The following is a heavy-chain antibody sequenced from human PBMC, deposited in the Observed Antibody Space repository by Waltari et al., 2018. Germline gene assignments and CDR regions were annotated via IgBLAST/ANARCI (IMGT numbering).Heavy chain of an antibody. D-gene: IGHD3-10*01. CDR1: GYSFTSYW. J-gene: IGHJ4*02. CDR3: ARQGVDTGLGAVYYFDY. CDR2: IYPGDSDT. Sequence: EVQLVQSGAEVKKPGESLKISCKGSGYSFTSYWIGWVRQMPGKGLEWMGIIYPGDSDTRYSPSFQCQVTISADKSISTAYLQWSSLKASDTAMYYCARQGVDTGLGAVYYFDYWGQGTLVTVSS. V-gene: IGHV5-51*01.